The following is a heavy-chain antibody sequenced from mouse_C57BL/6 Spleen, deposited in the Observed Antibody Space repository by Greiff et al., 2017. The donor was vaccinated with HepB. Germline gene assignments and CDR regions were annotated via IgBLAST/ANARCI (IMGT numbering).Heavy chain of an antibody. Sequence: QVQLQQPGAELVRPGSSVKLSCKASGYTFTSYWMDWVKQRPGQGLEWIGNIYPSDSETHYNQKFKDKATLTVDKSSSTAYMQLSSLTSEDSAVYYCSGGDSSGYGAYWGQGTLVTVAA. D-gene: IGHD3-2*02. J-gene: IGHJ3*01. CDR3: SGGDSSGYGAY. CDR1: GYTFTSYW. CDR2: IYPSDSET. V-gene: IGHV1-61*01.